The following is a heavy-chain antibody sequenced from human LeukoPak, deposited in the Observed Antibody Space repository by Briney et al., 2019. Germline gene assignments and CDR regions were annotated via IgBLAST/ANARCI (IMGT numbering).Heavy chain of an antibody. Sequence: GASVKVSCKASGYIFTSYVLHWVRQAPGQGLEWMGWINTNTGNPTYALGFTGRFVFSLDTSVSTAYLQISSLKADDTAIYYCARGDYETHGYQTRWGQGTLVTVSS. CDR2: INTNTGNP. D-gene: IGHD3-22*01. J-gene: IGHJ4*02. CDR3: ARGDYETHGYQTR. V-gene: IGHV7-4-1*02. CDR1: GYIFTSYV.